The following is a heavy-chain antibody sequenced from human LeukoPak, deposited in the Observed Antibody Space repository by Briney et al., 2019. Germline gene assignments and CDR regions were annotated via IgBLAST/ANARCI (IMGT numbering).Heavy chain of an antibody. J-gene: IGHJ4*02. CDR2: IYYTGST. CDR1: GGSVSDYY. CDR3: ARDLRDGDYYFDY. Sequence: PSETLSLTCTISGGSVSDYYWSWIRQSPGKGLEWIGYIYYTGSTNYNPSLKSRVTMSVDTSKNQFSLELSSVTAADTAVYYCARDLRDGDYYFDYWGQGTLVTVSS. V-gene: IGHV4-59*02. D-gene: IGHD4-17*01.